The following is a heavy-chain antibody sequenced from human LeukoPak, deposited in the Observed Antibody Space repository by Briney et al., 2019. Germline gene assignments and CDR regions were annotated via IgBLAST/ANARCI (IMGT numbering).Heavy chain of an antibody. D-gene: IGHD3-22*01. CDR3: AREEYYYDSSGYYLQYYFDY. V-gene: IGHV3-48*01. CDR2: ISSSSSTI. CDR1: GFTFSSYS. J-gene: IGHJ4*02. Sequence: PGGSLRLSCAASGFTFSSYSMNWVRQALGKGLEWVSYISSSSSTIYYADSVKGRFTISRDNAKNSLYLQMNSLRAEDTAVYYCAREEYYYDSSGYYLQYYFDYWGQGTLVTVSS.